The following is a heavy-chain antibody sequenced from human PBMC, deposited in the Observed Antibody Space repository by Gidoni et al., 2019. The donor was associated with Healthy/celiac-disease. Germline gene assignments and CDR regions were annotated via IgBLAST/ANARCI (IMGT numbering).Heavy chain of an antibody. J-gene: IGHJ4*02. Sequence: EVQLVESGGGLVQPGGSLRLSCAASGFTFSSYEMNWVRQAPGKGLEWVSYISSSGSTIYYADSVKGRFTISRDNAKNSLYLQMNSLRAEDTAVYYCARGGRLKGGYYYDSSGYYRHDFFDYWGQGTLVTVSS. D-gene: IGHD3-22*01. CDR2: ISSSGSTI. CDR1: GFTFSSYE. V-gene: IGHV3-48*03. CDR3: ARGGRLKGGYYYDSSGYYRHDFFDY.